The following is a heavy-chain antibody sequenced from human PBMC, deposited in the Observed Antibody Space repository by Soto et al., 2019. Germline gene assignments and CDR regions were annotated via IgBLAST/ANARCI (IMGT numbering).Heavy chain of an antibody. V-gene: IGHV4-31*03. CDR1: GGSINSGGYY. CDR3: KTMDRRWFDP. Sequence: QMQLQESGPGLVKPSQTLSLTCTVSGGSINSGGYYWTWIRQRPGKGLEWIGFISYTGSTYYSASLKSRTVISVDTSRNQFSLRLASVTAADTAIYYCKTMDRRWFDPWGPGAPVIVSS. J-gene: IGHJ5*02. CDR2: ISYTGST. D-gene: IGHD3-10*01.